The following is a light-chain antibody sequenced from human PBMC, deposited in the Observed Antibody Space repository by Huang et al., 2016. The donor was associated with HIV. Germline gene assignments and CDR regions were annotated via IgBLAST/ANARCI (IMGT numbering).Light chain of an antibody. Sequence: EIVLTQSPATLSLSPGERATLSCRASQSVSRYLVWYQQKPGQAPRLLIYDASNRATGIPARCSGSGSGTDFTLTISSLEPEDFAVYYCQQRSVWPHLTCGGGTKVEIK. V-gene: IGKV3-11*01. CDR3: QQRSVWPHLT. CDR2: DAS. CDR1: QSVSRY. J-gene: IGKJ4*01.